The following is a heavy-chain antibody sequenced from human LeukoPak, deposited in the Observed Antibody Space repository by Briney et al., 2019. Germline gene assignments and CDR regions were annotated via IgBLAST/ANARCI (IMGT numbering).Heavy chain of an antibody. D-gene: IGHD3-3*01. CDR2: ISTSSSYI. Sequence: PGGSLRLSCAASGFTFSSYEMNWVRQAPGKGLEWVSSISTSSSYIYYADSVKGRFTISRDNAKKSLYLQMNSLRAEDTAVYYCARGDPDISFGMAGEAFDIWGQGTMVTVSS. CDR1: GFTFSSYE. V-gene: IGHV3-21*01. J-gene: IGHJ3*02. CDR3: ARGDPDISFGMAGEAFDI.